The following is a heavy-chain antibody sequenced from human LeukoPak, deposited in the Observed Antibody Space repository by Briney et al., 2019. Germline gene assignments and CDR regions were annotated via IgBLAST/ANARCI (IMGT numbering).Heavy chain of an antibody. D-gene: IGHD1-26*01. CDR1: GFTFSSYA. CDR2: ISGSGGST. CDR3: AKDGSDGSYGYYFDY. J-gene: IGHJ4*02. V-gene: IGHV3-23*01. Sequence: SGGSLRLSCAASGFTFSSYAMSWVRQAPGKGLEWVSAISGSGGSTYYADSVKGRFTISRDNSKNTLCLQMNSLRAEDTAVYYCAKDGSDGSYGYYFDYWGQGTLVTVSS.